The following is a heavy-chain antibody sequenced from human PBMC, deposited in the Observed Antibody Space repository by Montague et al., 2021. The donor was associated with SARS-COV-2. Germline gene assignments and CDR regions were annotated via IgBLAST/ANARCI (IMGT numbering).Heavy chain of an antibody. CDR3: ARWDPQTLTLIGLRGKSASDY. J-gene: IGHJ4*02. Sequence: SETLSLTCAVYGGSFSGYYWTWIRQSPGKGLEWIAEINHSGSTNYNFDPSLRSRVTISVDTSKSQFSLTLTSVIAADTGVYYCARWDPQTLTLIGLRGKSASDYWGQGTLVTVSS. V-gene: IGHV4-34*01. CDR1: GGSFSGYY. D-gene: IGHD4-23*01. CDR2: INHSGST.